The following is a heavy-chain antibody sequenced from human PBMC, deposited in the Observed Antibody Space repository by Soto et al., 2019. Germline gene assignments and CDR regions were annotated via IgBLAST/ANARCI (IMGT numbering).Heavy chain of an antibody. CDR2: ISDGGGST. CDR3: ARDGPYHQPYFDY. CDR1: GFTFNTYA. V-gene: IGHV3-23*01. J-gene: IGHJ4*02. Sequence: GGSLRLSCAASGFTFNTYAMTWVRQAPGKGLEWVSSISDGGGSTYYADSVKGRFTISRDNSKNTLYLQMNGLRAEDTAVYYCARDGPYHQPYFDYWGQGTLVTVSS.